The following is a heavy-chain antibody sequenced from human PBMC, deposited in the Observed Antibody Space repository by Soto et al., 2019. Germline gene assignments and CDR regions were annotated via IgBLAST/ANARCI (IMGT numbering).Heavy chain of an antibody. CDR1: GGSISSGGYY. CDR3: ARCLGIPSPFDY. V-gene: IGHV4-31*03. Sequence: SETLSLTCTVSGGSISSGGYYWSWIRQHPGKGLEWIGYIYYSGSTYYNPSLKSRVTISVDTSKNQFSLKLSSVTAADTAVYYCARCLGIPSPFDYWGQGTLVTVSS. J-gene: IGHJ4*02. CDR2: IYYSGST. D-gene: IGHD7-27*01.